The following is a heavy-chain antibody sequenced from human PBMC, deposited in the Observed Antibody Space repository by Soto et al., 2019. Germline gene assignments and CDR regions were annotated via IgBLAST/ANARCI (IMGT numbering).Heavy chain of an antibody. CDR3: TTEEFEVDY. CDR2: ISSSSNFK. V-gene: IGHV3-21*01. J-gene: IGHJ4*02. CDR1: GFALSSYA. Sequence: EVQLVESGGGLVKPGESLRLSCTVSGFALSSYAMTWVRQAPGKGLEWLASISSSSNFKYYGDSVKGRFIISRDNAKNSLYLQMNSLRVGDTAMYFCTTEEFEVDYWGQGTLVTVSS. D-gene: IGHD3-10*01.